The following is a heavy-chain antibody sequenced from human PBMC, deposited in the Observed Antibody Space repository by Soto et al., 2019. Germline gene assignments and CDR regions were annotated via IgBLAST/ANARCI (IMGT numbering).Heavy chain of an antibody. CDR3: ARGRQQLVRRHYYGMDV. V-gene: IGHV4-34*01. Sequence: SETLSLTCAVYGGSFSGYYWSWIRQPPGKGLEWIGEINHSGSTNYNPSLKSRVTISVDTSKNQLSLKLSSVTAAETAVYYCARGRQQLVRRHYYGMDVLGQGTTVTVSS. D-gene: IGHD6-13*01. CDR2: INHSGST. CDR1: GGSFSGYY. J-gene: IGHJ6*02.